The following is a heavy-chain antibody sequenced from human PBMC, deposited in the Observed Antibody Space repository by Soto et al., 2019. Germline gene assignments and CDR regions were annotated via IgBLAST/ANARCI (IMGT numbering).Heavy chain of an antibody. D-gene: IGHD4-17*01. V-gene: IGHV4-30-2*01. Sequence: PSETLSLACAVSGGSISSGGYSWSWIRQPPGKGLEWIGYIYHSGSTYYNPSLKSRATISVDRSKNQFSLKLSSVTAADTAVYYCAIAGTVTPTYYFHYSGQGTLVTVS. CDR3: AIAGTVTPTYYFHY. CDR2: IYHSGST. J-gene: IGHJ4*02. CDR1: GGSISSGGYS.